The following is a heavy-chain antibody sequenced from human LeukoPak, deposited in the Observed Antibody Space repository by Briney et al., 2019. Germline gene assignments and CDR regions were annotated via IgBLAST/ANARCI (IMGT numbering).Heavy chain of an antibody. CDR1: GFNFNSHG. CDR2: IPSDGSYT. Sequence: GRSLRLSCAASGFNFNSHGMNWVRQAPGKGLEWVALIPSDGSYTYYADSVKGRFTISRDNSKNTLSLQMNSVRPDDTAVYYCAKERYGDYAPFDNWGQGTMVTVSS. J-gene: IGHJ3*02. D-gene: IGHD4-17*01. CDR3: AKERYGDYAPFDN. V-gene: IGHV3-30*18.